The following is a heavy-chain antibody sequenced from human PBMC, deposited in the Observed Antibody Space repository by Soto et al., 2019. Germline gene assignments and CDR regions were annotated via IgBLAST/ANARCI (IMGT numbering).Heavy chain of an antibody. CDR1: GFTFSTYG. J-gene: IGHJ4*02. CDR2: ITSSGGST. Sequence: GGSLRLSCAASGFTFSTYGMSWVRQAPGKGLEWVLGITSSGGSTYYADSVKGRFSISRDNSKSTLYLQMNSLRVEDTAVYYCAKLRGSTYGSEDYWGQGTLVTVSS. V-gene: IGHV3-23*01. CDR3: AKLRGSTYGSEDY. D-gene: IGHD5-18*01.